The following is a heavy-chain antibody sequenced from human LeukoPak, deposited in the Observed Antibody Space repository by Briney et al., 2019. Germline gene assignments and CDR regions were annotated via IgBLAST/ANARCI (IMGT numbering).Heavy chain of an antibody. CDR3: ARASYSYDINGWVPFDY. V-gene: IGHV4-4*08. J-gene: IGHJ4*02. Sequence: SETLSLTCTVSGGSISSYYWSWIRQPPGKGLEWIGRIYTSGSTNYNPSLKSRVTISGDTSKNQFSLRLSFVTAADTAVYYCARASYSYDINGWVPFDYWGQGTLVAVSS. CDR1: GGSISSYY. CDR2: IYTSGST. D-gene: IGHD3-22*01.